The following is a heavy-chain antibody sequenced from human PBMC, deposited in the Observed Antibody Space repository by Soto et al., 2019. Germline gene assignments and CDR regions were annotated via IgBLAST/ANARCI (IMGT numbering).Heavy chain of an antibody. J-gene: IGHJ4*02. Sequence: PGGSLRLSCAASGFTFSSYWMSWVRQAPGKGLEWVANIKQDGSEKYYVDSVKGRFTISRDNAKNSLYLQMNSLRAEDTAVYYCARDYYDSSGYYPTGLDYWGQGTLVTVS. D-gene: IGHD3-22*01. CDR3: ARDYYDSSGYYPTGLDY. CDR1: GFTFSSYW. CDR2: IKQDGSEK. V-gene: IGHV3-7*03.